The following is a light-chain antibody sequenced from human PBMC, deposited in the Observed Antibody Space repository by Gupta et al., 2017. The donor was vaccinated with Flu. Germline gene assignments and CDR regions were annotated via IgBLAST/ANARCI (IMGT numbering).Light chain of an antibody. V-gene: IGKV1-5*03. CDR3: QQCETYST. Sequence: DVQLTQSPSTLSASVGDRVIITCRASQSISGCLAWYQQKPGIAHKLLIHKASSVESGVPPRFSGSGSATEFPLTITNLQPDDVATYYCQQCETYSTFGQGTKV. CDR1: QSISGC. CDR2: KAS. J-gene: IGKJ1*01.